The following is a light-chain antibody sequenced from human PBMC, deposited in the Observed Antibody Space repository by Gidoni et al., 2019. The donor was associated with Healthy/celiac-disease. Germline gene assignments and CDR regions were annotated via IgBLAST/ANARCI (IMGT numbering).Light chain of an antibody. CDR1: QSISSY. J-gene: IGKJ1*01. CDR3: QQSYSTPWT. Sequence: DSQMTQDPSSPSAPVGDGVTITCLASQSISSYLNWYQQKPGQAPKLLIYAASSLHSGVPSRFSGSGSGTDFTLTISSLHPEDFAAYYCQQSYSTPWTFGQGTKVEIK. V-gene: IGKV1-39*01. CDR2: AAS.